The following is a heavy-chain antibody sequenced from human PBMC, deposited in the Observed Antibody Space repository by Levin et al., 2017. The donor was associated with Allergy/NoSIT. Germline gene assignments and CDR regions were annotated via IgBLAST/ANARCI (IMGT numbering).Heavy chain of an antibody. Sequence: SQTLSLTCTVSGGSISSYYWSWIRQPPGKGLEWIGYIYYSGSTNYNPSLKSRVTISVDTSKNQFSLKLSSVTAADTAVYYCAREEAAAGNNWFDPWGQGTLVTVSS. CDR3: AREEAAAGNNWFDP. J-gene: IGHJ5*02. D-gene: IGHD6-13*01. CDR2: IYYSGST. CDR1: GGSISSYY. V-gene: IGHV4-59*01.